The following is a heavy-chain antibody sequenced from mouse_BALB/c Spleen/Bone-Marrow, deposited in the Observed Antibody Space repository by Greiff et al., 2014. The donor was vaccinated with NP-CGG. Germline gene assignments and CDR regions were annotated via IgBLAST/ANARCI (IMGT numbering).Heavy chain of an antibody. J-gene: IGHJ4*01. V-gene: IGHV5-6*01. CDR1: GFTFSNYG. Sequence: EVQRVESGGDLVKPGGALKLSCAASGFTFSNYGMSWVRPTPDKRLGGVATISSGGSYTYFPDSVKGRFTISRDNAKNTLYLQMNSLKSEDAAMYYCARLTLDYAMDYWGQGTSVTVSS. CDR2: ISSGGSYT. CDR3: ARLTLDYAMDY. D-gene: IGHD1-3*01.